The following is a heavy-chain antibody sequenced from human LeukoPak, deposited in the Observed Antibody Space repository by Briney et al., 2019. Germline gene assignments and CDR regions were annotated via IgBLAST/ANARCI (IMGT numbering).Heavy chain of an antibody. CDR1: GFTFSSYS. CDR2: ISSSSSYI. Sequence: GGSLRLSCAASGFTFSSYSTNWVRQAPGKGLELVSSISSSSSYIYYADSVKGRFTISRDNAKNSLYLQMNSLRAEDTAVYYCARDNYYGSGGNWFDPWGQGTLVTVSS. V-gene: IGHV3-21*01. J-gene: IGHJ5*02. CDR3: ARDNYYGSGGNWFDP. D-gene: IGHD3-10*01.